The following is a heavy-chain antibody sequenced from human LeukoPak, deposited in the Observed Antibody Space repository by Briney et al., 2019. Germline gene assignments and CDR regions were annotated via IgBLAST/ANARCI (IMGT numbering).Heavy chain of an antibody. CDR1: GGTFSSYA. V-gene: IGHV1-69*05. CDR3: AREHYYYDSSGYLDY. CDR2: FIPIFGTA. D-gene: IGHD3-22*01. J-gene: IGHJ4*02. Sequence: SVKVSCKASGGTFSSYAISWVRQAPGQGLEWMGRFIPIFGTANYAQKFQGRVTITTDESTSTAYMELSSLRSEDTAVYYCAREHYYYDSSGYLDYWGQGTLVTVSS.